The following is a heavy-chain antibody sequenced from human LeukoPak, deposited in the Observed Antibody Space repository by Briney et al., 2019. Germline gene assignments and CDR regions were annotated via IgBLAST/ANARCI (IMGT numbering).Heavy chain of an antibody. CDR3: ARRCSGGSCYYYFDY. Sequence: ASVKVSCKASGYTFSSYGISWVRQAPGQGLEWMGWISAYNGNTNYAQKLQGRVTITPDTSTSTAYMELRSLRSDDTAVYYCARRCSGGSCYYYFDYWGQGTLVTVSS. V-gene: IGHV1-18*01. CDR1: GYTFSSYG. D-gene: IGHD2-15*01. J-gene: IGHJ4*02. CDR2: ISAYNGNT.